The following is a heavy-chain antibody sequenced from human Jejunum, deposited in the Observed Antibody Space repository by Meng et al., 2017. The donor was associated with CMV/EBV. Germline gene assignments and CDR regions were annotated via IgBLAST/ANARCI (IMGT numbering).Heavy chain of an antibody. V-gene: IGHV1-46*01. CDR3: ARATQVAAISYYYYGMDV. CDR2: INPSGDST. D-gene: IGHD2-15*01. CDR1: FTSFD. J-gene: IGHJ6*02. Sequence: FTSFDINWVRQAPGQGLEWMGIINPSGDSTNYAQKFQGRVTMTRDTSTSTVYMELSSLTSEDTAVYYCARATQVAAISYYYYGMDVWGQGAMVTVSS.